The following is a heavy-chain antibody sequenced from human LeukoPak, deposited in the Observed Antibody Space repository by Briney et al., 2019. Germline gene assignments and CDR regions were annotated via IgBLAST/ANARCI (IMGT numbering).Heavy chain of an antibody. D-gene: IGHD5-18*01. V-gene: IGHV3-23*01. CDR1: GFTFSTYV. CDR2: ISGSGGST. CDR3: ARRRRGYSYGFGDAFDI. Sequence: QAGGSLRLSCAASGFTFSTYVMSWVRQAPGKGLEWVSAISGSGGSTYYADSVKGRFTISRDNSKNTLYLQMNSLRAEDTAVYYCARRRRGYSYGFGDAFDIWGQGTMVTVSS. J-gene: IGHJ3*02.